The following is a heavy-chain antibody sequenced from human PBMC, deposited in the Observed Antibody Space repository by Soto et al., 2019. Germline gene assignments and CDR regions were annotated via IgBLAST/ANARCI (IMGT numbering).Heavy chain of an antibody. D-gene: IGHD6-13*01. J-gene: IGHJ6*02. CDR3: AIADRSGYSSSWYGYYYYGMDV. Sequence: SQTLSLTCAISGDSVSSNSAAWNWIRQSPSRGLEWLGRTYYRSKWYNDYAVSVKSRITINPDTSKNQFSLQLNSVTPEDTAVYYCAIADRSGYSSSWYGYYYYGMDVWGQGTTVTVSS. CDR1: GDSVSSNSAA. V-gene: IGHV6-1*01. CDR2: TYYRSKWYN.